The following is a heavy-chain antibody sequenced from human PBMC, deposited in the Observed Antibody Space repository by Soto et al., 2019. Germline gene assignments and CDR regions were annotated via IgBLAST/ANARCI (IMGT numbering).Heavy chain of an antibody. Sequence: GGSLRLSCEASGFPFSSYAMSWVRQAPGKGLEWVSSINRSGGSANYADSVKGRFTISRDDSKSILSLQMNSLRAEDTAIYYCAKNYYFDCWGQGTLVTVSS. CDR2: INRSGGSA. D-gene: IGHD3-10*01. J-gene: IGHJ4*02. V-gene: IGHV3-23*01. CDR1: GFPFSSYA. CDR3: AKNYYFDC.